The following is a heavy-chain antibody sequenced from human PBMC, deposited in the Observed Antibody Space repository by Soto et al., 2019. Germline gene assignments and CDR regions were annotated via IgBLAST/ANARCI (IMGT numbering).Heavy chain of an antibody. CDR3: GRLEGLATISYYFDY. CDR1: GGSVSSSSYY. V-gene: IGHV4-39*01. J-gene: IGHJ4*02. D-gene: IGHD3-9*01. Sequence: QLQLQESGPGLVKPSETLSLTCTVSGGSVSSSSYYWGWVRQPPGKGLEWIGSVYYSGCTYYNPSLESRVTISVDKSKNQFSLKRMSVSAADTAVYYCGRLEGLATISYYFDYWGQGALVIVSS. CDR2: VYYSGCT.